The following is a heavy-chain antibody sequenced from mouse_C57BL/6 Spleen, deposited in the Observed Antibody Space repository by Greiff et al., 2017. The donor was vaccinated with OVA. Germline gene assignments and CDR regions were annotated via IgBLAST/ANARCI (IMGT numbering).Heavy chain of an antibody. CDR2: ISYDGSN. V-gene: IGHV3-6*01. Sequence: EVQLKESGPGLVKPSQSLSLTCSVTGYSITSGYYWNWIRQFPGNKLEWMGYISYDGSNNYNPSLKNRISITRDTSKNQFFLKLNSVTTEDTATYYCARGAYGSSGDYAMDYWGQGTSVTVSS. J-gene: IGHJ4*01. D-gene: IGHD1-1*01. CDR1: GYSITSGYY. CDR3: ARGAYGSSGDYAMDY.